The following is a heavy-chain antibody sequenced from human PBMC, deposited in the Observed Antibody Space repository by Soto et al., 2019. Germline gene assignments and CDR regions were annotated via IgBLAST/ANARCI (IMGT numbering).Heavy chain of an antibody. V-gene: IGHV4-59*08. CDR3: ARLSYGPRGWFDP. D-gene: IGHD5-18*01. CDR1: GGSISSYY. CDR2: IYYSGST. Sequence: SETLSLTCTVSGGSISSYYWIWIRQPPGKGLEWIGYIYYSGSTNYNPSLKSRVTISVDTSKNQFSLKLSSVTAADTAVYYCARLSYGPRGWFDPWGQGTLVTVSS. J-gene: IGHJ5*02.